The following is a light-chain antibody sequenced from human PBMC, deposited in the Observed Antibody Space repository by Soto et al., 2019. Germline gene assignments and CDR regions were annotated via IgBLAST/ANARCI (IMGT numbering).Light chain of an antibody. Sequence: VMTQSPASLSVSPGERATLSCRASRSIGIRLAWYQQKPGQAPRLLIYGASTRATNIPPRFGGGGSGTDLTFTISSLQSEDFAVYFCQQYDSWPPWTFGQGTKVEIK. CDR1: RSIGIR. CDR3: QQYDSWPPWT. CDR2: GAS. V-gene: IGKV3-15*01. J-gene: IGKJ1*01.